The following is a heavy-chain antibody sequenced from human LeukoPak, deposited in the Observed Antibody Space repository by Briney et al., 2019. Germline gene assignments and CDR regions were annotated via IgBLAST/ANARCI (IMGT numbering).Heavy chain of an antibody. CDR3: ASSPRGDWFDP. Sequence: SETLSLACTVSGYSISSGYYWGWIRQPPGKRLEWIGSIYHSGSTYYNPSLKSRVTISVDTSKNQFSLKLSSVTAADTAVYYCASSPRGDWFDPWGQGTLVTVSS. CDR2: IYHSGST. CDR1: GYSISSGYY. V-gene: IGHV4-38-2*02. J-gene: IGHJ5*02.